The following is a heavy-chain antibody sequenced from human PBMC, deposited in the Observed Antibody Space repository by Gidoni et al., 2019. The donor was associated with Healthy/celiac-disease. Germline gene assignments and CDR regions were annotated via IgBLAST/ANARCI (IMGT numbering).Heavy chain of an antibody. Sequence: QVQLVQSGAEVKKPGASVKVSCKASGYTFTGYYMHWVRQAPGQGLEWMGWINPNSGGTNYAQKFQGWVTMTRDTSISTAYMELSRLRSDDTAVYYCARGGLFWRSSGYERTEPYYMDVWGKGTTVTVSS. J-gene: IGHJ6*03. CDR1: GYTFTGYY. CDR3: ARGGLFWRSSGYERTEPYYMDV. CDR2: INPNSGGT. D-gene: IGHD3-22*01. V-gene: IGHV1-2*04.